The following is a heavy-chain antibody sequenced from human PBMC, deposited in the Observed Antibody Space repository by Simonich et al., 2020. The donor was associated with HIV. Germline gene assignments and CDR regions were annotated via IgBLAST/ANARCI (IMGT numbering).Heavy chain of an antibody. J-gene: IGHJ4*02. V-gene: IGHV3-21*01. D-gene: IGHD2-2*01. CDR3: ARDGRKGSSTSCSDY. Sequence: EVQLVESGGGLVKPGGSLRLSCVASGFTFSSYSMNWVRQAPGKGLEWVSSISSSSSYIYYADSVKGRFTISRDNAKNSLYLQMNSLRAEDTAVYYCARDGRKGSSTSCSDYWGQGTLVTVSS. CDR1: GFTFSSYS. CDR2: ISSSSSYI.